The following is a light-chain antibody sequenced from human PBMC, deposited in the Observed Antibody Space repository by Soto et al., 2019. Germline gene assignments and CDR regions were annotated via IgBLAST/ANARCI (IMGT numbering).Light chain of an antibody. CDR3: QQYNSYSWT. J-gene: IGKJ1*01. Sequence: DIQMTQSPSTLSVSVGDRVTITCRASQSISTWLAWYQQKPGKAPNLLIYKASSLESGVPSRFSGSGSGTEFTLTISSLQPDDSATYYCQQYNSYSWTFGLGTKVEIK. CDR1: QSISTW. V-gene: IGKV1-5*03. CDR2: KAS.